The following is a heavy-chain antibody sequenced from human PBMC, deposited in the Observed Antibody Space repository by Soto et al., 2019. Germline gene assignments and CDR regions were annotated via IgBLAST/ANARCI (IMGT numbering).Heavy chain of an antibody. CDR1: GYTFTSYG. J-gene: IGHJ6*02. CDR3: ASYHLNYYYYGMDV. Sequence: ASVKVSCKASGYTFTSYGISWVRQAPGQGLEWMGWISAYNGNTNYAQKLQGRVTMTTDISTSTAYMELRSLRSYDTAVYYCASYHLNYYYYGMDVWGQGTTVTVSS. V-gene: IGHV1-18*01. CDR2: ISAYNGNT.